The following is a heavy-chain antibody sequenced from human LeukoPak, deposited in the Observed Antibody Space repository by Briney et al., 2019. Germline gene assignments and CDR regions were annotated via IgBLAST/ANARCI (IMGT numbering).Heavy chain of an antibody. CDR1: GYIFDNYV. J-gene: IGHJ4*02. V-gene: IGHV1-3*04. CDR2: INIGNDIT. D-gene: IGHD4-23*01. Sequence: GASVKVSCKASGYIFDNYVIHWVRQAPGQRPEWMGWINIGNDITKYSQKLQGRVTITSDTSATTAYMEVSSLTAEDTAVYYCAREYGGGGAGYWGQGTLVTVSS. CDR3: AREYGGGGAGY.